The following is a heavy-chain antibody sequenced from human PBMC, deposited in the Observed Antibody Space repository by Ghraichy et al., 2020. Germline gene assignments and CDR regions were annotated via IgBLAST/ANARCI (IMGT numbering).Heavy chain of an antibody. V-gene: IGHV4-34*01. J-gene: IGHJ4*02. CDR2: INHSGST. CDR1: GGSFSGYY. CDR3: ARGPGVNGSGSYYTY. D-gene: IGHD3-10*01. Sequence: SETLSLTCAVYGGSFSGYYWSWIRQPPGKGLEWIGEINHSGSTNYNPSLKSRVTISVDTSKNQFSLKLSSVTAADTAVYYCARGPGVNGSGSYYTYWGQGTLVTVSS.